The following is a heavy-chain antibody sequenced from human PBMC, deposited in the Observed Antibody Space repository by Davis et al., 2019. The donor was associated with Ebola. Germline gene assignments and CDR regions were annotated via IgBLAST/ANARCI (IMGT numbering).Heavy chain of an antibody. D-gene: IGHD3-3*01. CDR3: ARGTKHALRFLSYYYGMDV. J-gene: IGHJ6*02. V-gene: IGHV1-2*02. Sequence: ASVKVSCKASGYTFTGYYMHWVRQAPGQGLEWMGWINPNSGGTNYAQKFQGRVTMTRNTSISTAYMELSSLRSEDTAVYYCARGTKHALRFLSYYYGMDVWGQGTTVTVSS. CDR1: GYTFTGYY. CDR2: INPNSGGT.